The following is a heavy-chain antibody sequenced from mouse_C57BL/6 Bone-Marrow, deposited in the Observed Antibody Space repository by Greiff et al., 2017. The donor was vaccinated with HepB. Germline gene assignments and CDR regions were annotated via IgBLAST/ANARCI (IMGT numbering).Heavy chain of an antibody. J-gene: IGHJ2*01. CDR1: GYTFTDYY. CDR3: ARGGPTVVAPYFDY. Sequence: EVKLVESGPVLVKPGASVKMSCKASGYTFTDYYMNWVKQSHGKSLEWIGVINPYNGGTSYNQKFKGKATLTVDKSSSTAYMELNSLTSEDSAVYYCARGGPTVVAPYFDYWGQGTTLTVSS. CDR2: INPYNGGT. D-gene: IGHD1-1*01. V-gene: IGHV1-19*01.